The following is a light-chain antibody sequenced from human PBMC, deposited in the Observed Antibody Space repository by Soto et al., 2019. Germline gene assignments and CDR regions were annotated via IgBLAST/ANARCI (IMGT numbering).Light chain of an antibody. V-gene: IGKV1-5*01. CDR2: AAS. CDR3: LQYDKWPPWT. CDR1: QSISSW. Sequence: DIQMTQSPSTLSASVGDRVTITCRASQSISSWLAWYQQKPGKAPKLLIYAASSLQSGVPSRFSGSGSGTEFTLTISSLRSDDFAVYYCLQYDKWPPWTFGQGTKVDIK. J-gene: IGKJ1*01.